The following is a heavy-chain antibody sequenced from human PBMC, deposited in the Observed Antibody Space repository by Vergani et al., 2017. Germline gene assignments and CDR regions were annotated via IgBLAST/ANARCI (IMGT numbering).Heavy chain of an antibody. J-gene: IGHJ3*01. CDR2: IYVSGIT. CDR3: ARDNKQLRPRAFDL. CDR1: GASINNDFYY. Sequence: QVQLQESGPGLVKPSQTLSLTCTVSGASINNDFYYWHWIRQPAGKGLEWIGRIYVSGITDYNSSLQSRVSMSVDTSKNHFSLTLTSVTAADTAVYYCARDNKQLRPRAFDLWVQRTMLTVSS. V-gene: IGHV4-61*02. D-gene: IGHD4-23*01.